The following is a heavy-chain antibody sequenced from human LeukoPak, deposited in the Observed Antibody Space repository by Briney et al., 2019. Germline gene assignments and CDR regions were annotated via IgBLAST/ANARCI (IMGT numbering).Heavy chain of an antibody. J-gene: IGHJ4*02. CDR1: GFTFSSYW. V-gene: IGHV3-7*01. CDR2: IKQDESEK. Sequence: GGSLRLSCAASGFTFSSYWMSWVRQAPGKGLEWVANIKQDESEKYYVDSVKGRFTISRDNAKNSLYLQTNGLRAEDTAVYYCARSVDDYGDYEIDYWGQGTLVTVSS. CDR3: ARSVDDYGDYEIDY. D-gene: IGHD4-17*01.